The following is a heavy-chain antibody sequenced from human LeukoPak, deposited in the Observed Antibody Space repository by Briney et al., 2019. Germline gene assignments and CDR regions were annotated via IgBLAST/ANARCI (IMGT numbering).Heavy chain of an antibody. J-gene: IGHJ4*02. V-gene: IGHV3-15*01. D-gene: IGHD4-17*01. CDR3: ARHPPTGVTSPPDY. CDR1: GFTFSNVW. CDR2: IKSKTDGGTT. Sequence: GGSLRLSCAASGFTFSNVWMNWVRQAPGKGLEWVGRIKSKTDGGTTDYAAPVKGRFTISRDDSKNTLYLQMNSLKTEDTAVYYCARHPPTGVTSPPDYWGQGTLVTVSS.